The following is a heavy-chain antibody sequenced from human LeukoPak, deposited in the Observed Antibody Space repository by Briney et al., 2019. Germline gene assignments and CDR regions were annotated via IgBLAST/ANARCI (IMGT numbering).Heavy chain of an antibody. J-gene: IGHJ4*02. CDR1: GYSISSGYY. D-gene: IGHD2-15*01. CDR2: INHIGST. Sequence: SETLSLTCAVSGYSISSGYYWSWIRQPPGKGLEWIGEINHIGSTNYNPSLKSRVTISVDTAKNQFSLKLSSVTAADTAVYYCARGPRRYCSGGSCRLIDYWGQGTLVTVSS. V-gene: IGHV4-34*01. CDR3: ARGPRRYCSGGSCRLIDY.